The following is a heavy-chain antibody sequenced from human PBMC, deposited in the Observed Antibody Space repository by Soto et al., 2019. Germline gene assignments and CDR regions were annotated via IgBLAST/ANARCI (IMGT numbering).Heavy chain of an antibody. Sequence: GGSLRLSCAASGFTFSSYGMHWVRQAPGKGLEWVAVISYDGSNKYYADSVKGRFTISRDNSKNTLYLQMNSLRAEDTAVYYCAKSPSVAVAGTLYYYYYGMDVWGQGTTVTVSS. V-gene: IGHV3-30*18. CDR2: ISYDGSNK. J-gene: IGHJ6*02. D-gene: IGHD6-19*01. CDR3: AKSPSVAVAGTLYYYYYGMDV. CDR1: GFTFSSYG.